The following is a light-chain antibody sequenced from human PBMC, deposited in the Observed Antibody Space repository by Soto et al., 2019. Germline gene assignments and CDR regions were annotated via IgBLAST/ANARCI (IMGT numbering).Light chain of an antibody. CDR3: RSYTDSTTLYV. Sequence: QSALAQPASVSGSPGQSITISCTGTSSDVGGYNYVSWYQHHPGKAPKLMIYEVSNRPSGVSNRFSGSKSGNTASLTISGLQAEDEADYYCRSYTDSTTLYVFGTGPKDTVL. J-gene: IGLJ1*01. CDR2: EVS. V-gene: IGLV2-14*01. CDR1: SSDVGGYNY.